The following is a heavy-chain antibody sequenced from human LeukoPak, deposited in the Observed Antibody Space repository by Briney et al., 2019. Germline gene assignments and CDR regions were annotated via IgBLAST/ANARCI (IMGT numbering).Heavy chain of an antibody. D-gene: IGHD3-3*01. CDR3: ADTYYDFWSGYYYFDY. J-gene: IGHJ4*02. V-gene: IGHV1-18*01. CDR1: GYTFTSYG. CDR2: ISAYNGNT. Sequence: ASVKVSCKASGYTFTSYGISCVRQAPGQGLEWMGWISAYNGNTNYAQKLQGRVTMTTDTSTSTAYMELRSLRSDDTAVYYCADTYYDFWSGYYYFDYWGQGTLVTVSS.